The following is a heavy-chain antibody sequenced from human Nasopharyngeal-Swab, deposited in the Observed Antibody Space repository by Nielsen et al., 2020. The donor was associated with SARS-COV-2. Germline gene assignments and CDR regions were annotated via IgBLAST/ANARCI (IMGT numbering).Heavy chain of an antibody. V-gene: IGHV4-34*01. J-gene: IGHJ6*03. CDR2: INHSGST. CDR1: GGSFSGYY. Sequence: SETLSLTCAVYGGSFSGYYWSWIRQPPGKGLEWIGEINHSGSTNYNPPLKSRVTISVDTSKNQFSLKLSSVTAADTAVYYCAREVVVVPAALNYYYYMDVWGKGTTVTVSS. D-gene: IGHD2-2*01. CDR3: AREVVVVPAALNYYYYMDV.